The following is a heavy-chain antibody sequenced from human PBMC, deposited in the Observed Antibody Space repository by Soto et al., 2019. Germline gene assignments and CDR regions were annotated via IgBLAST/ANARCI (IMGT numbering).Heavy chain of an antibody. Sequence: EVQLVESGGGLVQPGGSLRLSCAASGFTVSSNYMSWVRQAPGKGLEWVSVIYSGGSTYYADSVKGRFTISRDNSKNTLYLQMNSLRAQDTAVYYCARDRSTIYAFDIWGQGTMVTVSS. CDR1: GFTVSSNY. V-gene: IGHV3-66*01. CDR2: IYSGGST. J-gene: IGHJ3*02. D-gene: IGHD3-3*01. CDR3: ARDRSTIYAFDI.